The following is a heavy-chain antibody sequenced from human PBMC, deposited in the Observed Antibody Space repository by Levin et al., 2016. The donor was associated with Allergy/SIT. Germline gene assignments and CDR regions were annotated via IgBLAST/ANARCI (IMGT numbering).Heavy chain of an antibody. J-gene: IGHJ6*03. D-gene: IGHD2-2*01. Sequence: GSLRLSCTVSRGSITSSYHYWGWIRQPPGKGLEWIGSIFYSGTTSYNPSLKSRVTMSLDTSKSQFSLKLSSVTAADTAVYYCARQVVHNHYYFYYVDAWGKGTTVTVSS. V-gene: IGHV4-39*01. CDR2: IFYSGTT. CDR1: RGSITSSYHY. CDR3: ARQVVHNHYYFYYVDA.